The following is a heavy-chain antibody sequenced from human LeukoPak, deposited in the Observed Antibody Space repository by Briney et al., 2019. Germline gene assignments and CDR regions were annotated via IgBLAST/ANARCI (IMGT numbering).Heavy chain of an antibody. J-gene: IGHJ4*02. Sequence: SETLSLTCAVYGGSFSGYYWSWIRQPSGKGLEWNGEINHRGSTTYNPSLMSRVTISVDTSKNQFSLRLSSVTAADTAVYYCARLHDSSPYCFDYWGQGTLVTVSS. CDR3: ARLHDSSPYCFDY. V-gene: IGHV4-34*01. CDR2: INHRGST. CDR1: GGSFSGYY. D-gene: IGHD2-21*02.